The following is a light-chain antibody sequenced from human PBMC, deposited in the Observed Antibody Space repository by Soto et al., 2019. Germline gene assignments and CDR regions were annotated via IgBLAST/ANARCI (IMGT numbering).Light chain of an antibody. Sequence: IVLAQPPGTLSLSPRERATLSCRASQSVTNSFLAWYQQKPGQAPRLLIYGASRRATGIPDRFTGSGSGTDFTLTISRLEPEDFAVYYCQQYVSSPWAFGQGTKVDIK. CDR3: QQYVSSPWA. J-gene: IGKJ1*01. V-gene: IGKV3-20*01. CDR2: GAS. CDR1: QSVTNSF.